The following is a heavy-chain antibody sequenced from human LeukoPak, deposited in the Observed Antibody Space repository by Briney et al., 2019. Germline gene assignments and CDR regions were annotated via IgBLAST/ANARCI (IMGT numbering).Heavy chain of an antibody. J-gene: IGHJ5*02. V-gene: IGHV4-59*01. CDR3: AKGEVALNWFDP. CDR2: IYYSGST. CDR1: GGSISSYY. Sequence: SETLSLTCTVSGGSISSYYWTWIRQPPGKGLEWIAYIYYSGSTNYNPSLKSRVTISVDKSKNQFSLKLRSVTAADTAVYYCAKGEVALNWFDPWGQGTLVTFSS. D-gene: IGHD2-15*01.